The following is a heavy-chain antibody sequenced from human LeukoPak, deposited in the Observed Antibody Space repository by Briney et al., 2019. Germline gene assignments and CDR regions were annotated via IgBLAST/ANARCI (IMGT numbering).Heavy chain of an antibody. CDR1: GFTFSTYA. D-gene: IGHD7-27*01. CDR2: ISDTGGST. CDR3: ARTPKTGSFDY. J-gene: IGHJ4*02. V-gene: IGHV3-23*01. Sequence: GGSLRLSCAASGFTFSTYAMNWVRQAPGKGLEWVSTISDTGGSTYYADSVKGRFTISRDNSKDTLYLQMNSLGAEDTAVYFCARTPKTGSFDYWGQGTLVTVSS.